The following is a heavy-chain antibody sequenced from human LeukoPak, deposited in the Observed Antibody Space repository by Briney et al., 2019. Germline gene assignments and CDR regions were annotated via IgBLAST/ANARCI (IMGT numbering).Heavy chain of an antibody. CDR2: FSGGDGSP. CDR3: AKNGWLRSSGLWGDY. CDR1: GFTFSSYA. Sequence: GGSLRLSCVASGFTFSSYAMTWFRQAPGKGLEWVSSFSGGDGSPYHADSVKGRFTISRDNTKSTLYLQMNSLRAEDTAIYYCAKNGWLRSSGLWGDYWGQGALVTVSS. J-gene: IGHJ4*02. V-gene: IGHV3-23*01. D-gene: IGHD5-12*01.